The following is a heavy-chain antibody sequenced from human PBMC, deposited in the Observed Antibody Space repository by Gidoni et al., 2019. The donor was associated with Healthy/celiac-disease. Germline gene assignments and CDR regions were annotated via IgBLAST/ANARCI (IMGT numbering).Heavy chain of an antibody. J-gene: IGHJ4*02. Sequence: EVQLVESGGGLVKPGRSLRLSCTASGSTFGDYAMSWFRQAPGKGLEWVGFIRSKAYGGTTEYAASVKGRFTISRDDSKSIAYLQMNSLKTEDTAVYYCTRDSTYYYDSSGYPIDYWGQGTLVTVSS. CDR3: TRDSTYYYDSSGYPIDY. V-gene: IGHV3-49*05. D-gene: IGHD3-22*01. CDR1: GSTFGDYA. CDR2: IRSKAYGGTT.